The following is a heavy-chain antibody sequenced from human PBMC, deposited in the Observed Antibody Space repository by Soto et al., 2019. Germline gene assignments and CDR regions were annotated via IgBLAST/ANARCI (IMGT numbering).Heavy chain of an antibody. CDR1: GGSISSGGYY. CDR3: ARGNGSGIYYYYGMDV. J-gene: IGHJ6*02. D-gene: IGHD3-10*01. Sequence: QVQLQESGPGLVKPSQTLSLTCTVSGGSISSGGYYWSWIRQHPGKGLEWIGYIYYSGSTYYNPSLNSRVTISVDTSKNQFSRKLRSVTAADTAVYYCARGNGSGIYYYYGMDVWGQGTTVTVS. CDR2: IYYSGST. V-gene: IGHV4-31*03.